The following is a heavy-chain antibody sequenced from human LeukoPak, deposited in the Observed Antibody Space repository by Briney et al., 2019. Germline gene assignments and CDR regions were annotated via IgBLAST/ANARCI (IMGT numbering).Heavy chain of an antibody. CDR3: ARATGNNWFDP. V-gene: IGHV4-59*08. J-gene: IGHJ5*02. CDR2: IYYSGSA. CDR1: GGSIDKYY. D-gene: IGHD7-27*01. Sequence: SSETLSLTCTVSGGSIDKYYWSWIRQPPGKGLECLGYIYYSGSAKYNPSLKSRVTISVDTSKDQISLKLTSVTAADTAVYYCARATGNNWFDPWGQGTLVTVSS.